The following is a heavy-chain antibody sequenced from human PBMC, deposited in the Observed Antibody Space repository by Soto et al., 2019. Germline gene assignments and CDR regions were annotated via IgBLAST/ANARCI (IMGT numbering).Heavy chain of an antibody. J-gene: IGHJ4*02. CDR1: GGTFSSYA. CDR3: ERESGSGYDFHYFDY. CDR2: IIPIFGTA. V-gene: IGHV1-69*01. D-gene: IGHD5-12*01. Sequence: QVQLVQSGAEVKKPGSSVKVSCKASGGTFSSYAISWVRQAPGQGLEWLGGIIPIFGTANYAQKFQGRVTITADHSTSTAYMELSSLRPEDTAVYYCERESGSGYDFHYFDYWGQGTLVTVSS.